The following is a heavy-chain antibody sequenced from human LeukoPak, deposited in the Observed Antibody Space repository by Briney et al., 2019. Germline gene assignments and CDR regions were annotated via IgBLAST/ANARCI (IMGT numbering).Heavy chain of an antibody. D-gene: IGHD5-18*01. J-gene: IGHJ4*02. CDR1: GGSFSSYY. CDR3: VMNWDTGRTLDY. V-gene: IGHV4-34*01. Sequence: SETLSLTCAVYGGSFSSYYWTWIRQPPGKGLEWIGEINHSGSTNYNPSLKSRVTISVDTSKNQFSLKLSSVTAADTAVYYCVMNWDTGRTLDYWGQGTLVTVSS. CDR2: INHSGST.